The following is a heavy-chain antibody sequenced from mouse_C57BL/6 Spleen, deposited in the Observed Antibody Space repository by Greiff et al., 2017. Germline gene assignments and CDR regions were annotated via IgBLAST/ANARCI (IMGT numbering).Heavy chain of an antibody. V-gene: IGHV1-18*01. CDR1: GYTFTDYN. D-gene: IGHD1-1*01. CDR2: INPNNGGT. CDR3: AGRSVRYGSLYWYFDV. J-gene: IGHJ1*03. Sequence: EVKLVESGPELVKPGASVKIPCKASGYTFTDYNMDWVKQSHGKSLEWIGDINPNNGGTIYNQKFKGKATLTVDKSSSTAYMELRSLTSEDTAVYYGAGRSVRYGSLYWYFDVWGTGTTVTVSS.